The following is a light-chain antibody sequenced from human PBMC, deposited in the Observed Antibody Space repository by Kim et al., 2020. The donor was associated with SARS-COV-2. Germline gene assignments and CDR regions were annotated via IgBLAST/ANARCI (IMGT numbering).Light chain of an antibody. V-gene: IGLV3-21*04. CDR2: YDS. CDR1: DIGSKR. J-gene: IGLJ1*01. Sequence: GKPVRLPLRRSDIGSKRVHVYQQKPRRAPFLVIYYDSDRPSGIPERFSGSNSGDTATLTISRVEAGDEADYYCQLWDGTSDDYVFGSGTKVTV. CDR3: QLWDGTSDDYV.